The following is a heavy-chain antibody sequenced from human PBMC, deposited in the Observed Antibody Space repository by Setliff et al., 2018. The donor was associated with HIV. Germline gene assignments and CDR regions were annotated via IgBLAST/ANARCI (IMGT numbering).Heavy chain of an antibody. Sequence: PVEALKISCHLSGYSFVDFWIGWVRQMPGKGLEWVGFIYPGDSDSRYSPSFRGQVTISADKSTTTAYLDWASLKASDTALYYCVRYIGAAAGYIDHWGQGTLVTVSS. D-gene: IGHD6-25*01. J-gene: IGHJ4*02. CDR2: IYPGDSDS. CDR3: VRYIGAAAGYIDH. CDR1: GYSFVDFW. V-gene: IGHV5-51*01.